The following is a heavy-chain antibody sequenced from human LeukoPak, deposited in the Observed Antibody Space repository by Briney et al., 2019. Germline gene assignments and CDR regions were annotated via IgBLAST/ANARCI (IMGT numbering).Heavy chain of an antibody. CDR2: IYSGGST. V-gene: IGHV3-53*01. J-gene: IGHJ4*02. CDR1: GFTVSSNY. Sequence: GGSLRLSCAASGFTVSSNYMSWVRQAPGKGLEWVSVIYSGGSTYYADSVKGRFTISRDNSKSTLYLQMNSLRAEDTAVYYCARDRVIGSGYYYFDYWGQGTLVTVSS. CDR3: ARDRVIGSGYYYFDY. D-gene: IGHD3-22*01.